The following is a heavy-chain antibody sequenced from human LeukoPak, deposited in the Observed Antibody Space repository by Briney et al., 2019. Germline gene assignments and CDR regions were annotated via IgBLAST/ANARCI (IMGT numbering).Heavy chain of an antibody. J-gene: IGHJ5*02. V-gene: IGHV4-39*01. CDR2: IYYSGST. Sequence: SETLSLTCTVSGGSISSSSYYWGWIRQPPGKGLEWIGSIYYSGSTYYNPSLKSRVTISVDTSKNQFSLKLSSVTAADTAVYYCARRLRGVVVAATHNWFDPWGQGTLVTVSS. CDR1: GGSISSSSYY. CDR3: ARRLRGVVVAATHNWFDP. D-gene: IGHD2-15*01.